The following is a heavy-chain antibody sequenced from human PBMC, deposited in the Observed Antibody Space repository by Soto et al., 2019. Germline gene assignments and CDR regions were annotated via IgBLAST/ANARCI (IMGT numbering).Heavy chain of an antibody. D-gene: IGHD3-16*02. CDR1: GGTFSSYA. V-gene: IGHV1-69*13. Sequence: ASVKVSCKAFGGTFSSYAISWVRQAPGQGLEWMGGIIPLFGTTNYAPKFQGRVAITADERARTAYMDLSSLKSEDTAVYYCATNNRASYHFDYWGQGTLVTVSS. CDR2: IIPLFGTT. J-gene: IGHJ4*02. CDR3: ATNNRASYHFDY.